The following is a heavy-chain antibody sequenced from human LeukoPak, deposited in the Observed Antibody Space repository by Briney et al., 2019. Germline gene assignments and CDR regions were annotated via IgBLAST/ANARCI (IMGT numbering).Heavy chain of an antibody. CDR3: ARDHSLFRGVIGFDY. V-gene: IGHV4-61*02. CDR1: SGSISSGSYY. D-gene: IGHD3-10*01. Sequence: SETLSLTCTVSSGSISSGSYYWSWLRQPAGQGLEWIGRIYTSGSTNYNPSLKSRVTISVDTSKNQFSLKLSSVTAADTAVYYCARDHSLFRGVIGFDYWGQGTLVTVSS. CDR2: IYTSGST. J-gene: IGHJ4*02.